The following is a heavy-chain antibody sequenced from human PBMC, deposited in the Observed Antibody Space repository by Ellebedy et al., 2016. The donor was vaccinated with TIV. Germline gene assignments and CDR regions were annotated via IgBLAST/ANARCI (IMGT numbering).Heavy chain of an antibody. Sequence: GGSLRLSCKGSGYSFTSYWIGWVRQMPGKGLAWMGIIYPGDSDTRYSPSFQGQVTLSAEKSMSTAYLQWSSLKASDTAMYYCAAQRGDGYNYDYWGQGTLVTVSS. D-gene: IGHD5-24*01. CDR3: AAQRGDGYNYDY. CDR1: GYSFTSYW. V-gene: IGHV5-51*01. CDR2: IYPGDSDT. J-gene: IGHJ4*02.